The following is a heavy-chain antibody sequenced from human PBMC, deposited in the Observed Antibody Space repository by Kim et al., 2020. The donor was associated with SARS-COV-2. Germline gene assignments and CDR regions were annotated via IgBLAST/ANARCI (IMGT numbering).Heavy chain of an antibody. CDR3: ASQKTNDSSGWTGVGWSFDL. V-gene: IGHV1-69*13. D-gene: IGHD3-22*01. CDR2: IIPIFGTA. Sequence: SVKVSCKASGGTFSSYAISWVRQAPGQGLEWMGGIIPIFGTANYAQKFQGRVTITADESTSTAYMELSSLRSEDTAVYYCASQKTNDSSGWTGVGWSFDLWGRGTLVTVSS. CDR1: GGTFSSYA. J-gene: IGHJ2*01.